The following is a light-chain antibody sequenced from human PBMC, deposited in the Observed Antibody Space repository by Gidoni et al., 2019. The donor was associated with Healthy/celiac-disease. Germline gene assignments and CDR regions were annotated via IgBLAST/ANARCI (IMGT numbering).Light chain of an antibody. V-gene: IGLV7-43*01. CDR1: TGAVTSGYY. Sequence: QTVVTQEPSLTVSPGGTVTLTCASSTGAVTSGYYPNWFQQKPGQAPRALISSTSNKHSWTPARFSGSLLGGKAALTLSVVQPEDEAEYYCLLYYGGAQGPFRVFGTGTKVTVL. CDR2: STS. CDR3: LLYYGGAQGPFRV. J-gene: IGLJ1*01.